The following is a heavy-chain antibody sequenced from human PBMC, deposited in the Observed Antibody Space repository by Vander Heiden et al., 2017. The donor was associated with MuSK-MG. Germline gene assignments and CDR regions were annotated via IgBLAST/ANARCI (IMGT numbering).Heavy chain of an antibody. CDR2: IWYDGSNK. J-gene: IGHJ3*02. Sequence: QVQLVESGGGVVQPGRSLRLSCAASGFTFSSYGMHWVGQAPGKGLEWVAVIWYDGSNKYYAESVKGRGTISRGNSKNTLYLQMKSRRAEETAVYSCARDADFLIGYYAVGYAFDIWGQGTMVTVCS. CDR3: ARDADFLIGYYAVGYAFDI. CDR1: GFTFSSYG. D-gene: IGHD3-3*01. V-gene: IGHV3-33*01.